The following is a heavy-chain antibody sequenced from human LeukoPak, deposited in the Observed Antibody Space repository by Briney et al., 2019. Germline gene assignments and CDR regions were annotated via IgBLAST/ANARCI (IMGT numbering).Heavy chain of an antibody. D-gene: IGHD1-1*01. CDR2: ISSSSSYI. Sequence: GGSLRLSCAASGFPFSSYSVNWVRQAPGKGLEWVSSISSSSSYIYYADSVKGRFTISRDNAKNSLYLQMNSLRAEDTAVYYCARDGSTTIDYWGQGTLVTVSS. CDR1: GFPFSSYS. J-gene: IGHJ4*02. CDR3: ARDGSTTIDY. V-gene: IGHV3-21*01.